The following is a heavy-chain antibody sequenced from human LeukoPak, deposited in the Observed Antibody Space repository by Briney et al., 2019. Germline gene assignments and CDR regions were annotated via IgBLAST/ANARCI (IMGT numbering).Heavy chain of an antibody. D-gene: IGHD3-16*02. CDR3: ARDRYDYVWGSYRLLGFDY. CDR2: IYYSGST. CDR1: GGSISSSSYY. V-gene: IGHV4-39*07. J-gene: IGHJ4*02. Sequence: PSETLSLTCTVSGGSISSSSYYWGWIRQPPGKGLEWIGSIYYSGSTYYNPSLKSRVTISVDTSKNQFSLKLSSVTAADTAVYYCARDRYDYVWGSYRLLGFDYWGQGTLVTVSS.